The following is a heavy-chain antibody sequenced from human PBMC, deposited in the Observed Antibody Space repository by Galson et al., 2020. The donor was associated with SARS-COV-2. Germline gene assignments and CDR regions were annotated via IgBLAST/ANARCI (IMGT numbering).Heavy chain of an antibody. V-gene: IGHV3-15*01. CDR1: GFTFNNAW. J-gene: IGHJ4*02. CDR3: STVTRNYGNYYFDS. D-gene: IGHD4-17*01. CDR2: ISRRTDGGTT. Sequence: SCAASGFTFNNAWMSWARQAPGRGLEWVGRISRRTDGGTTDYSAPVKGRFSISRDDSKNTLHLQMNSLKTEDTAVYYCSTVTRNYGNYYFDSWGQGTLVTVSS.